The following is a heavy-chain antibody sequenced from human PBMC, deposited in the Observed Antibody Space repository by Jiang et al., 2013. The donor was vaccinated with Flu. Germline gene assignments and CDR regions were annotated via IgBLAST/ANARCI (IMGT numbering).Heavy chain of an antibody. CDR2: ISGSSRYI. J-gene: IGHJ6*02. D-gene: IGHD1-1*01. V-gene: IGHV3-21*01. CDR1: GFTFRSHI. CDR3: ARTPETTRYYSGMDV. Sequence: VQLLESGGGLVKPGGSLRLSCAASGFTFRSHIINWVRQAPGKGLEWVSSISGSSRYIYYGDSVMGRFTISRDNAKSLVFLQMNYLSAEDTAVYYCARTPETTRYYSGMDVWGQGTTVTVS.